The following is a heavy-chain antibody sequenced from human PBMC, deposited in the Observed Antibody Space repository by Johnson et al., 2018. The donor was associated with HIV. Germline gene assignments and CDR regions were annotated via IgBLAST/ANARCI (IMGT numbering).Heavy chain of an antibody. CDR2: IYSGGTT. CDR3: AKDPVVTRAFDS. V-gene: IGHV3-66*01. Sequence: VQLVESGGGLVKPGGSLRLSCAASGFSFSDYYLSWFRQAPGKGLEWVSVIYSGGTTYSADSVKDRFTISRDNSKNTLYLQMNSLRAEDTAVYYCAKDPVVTRAFDSWGQGTMVTVSS. D-gene: IGHD4-23*01. CDR1: GFSFSDYY. J-gene: IGHJ3*02.